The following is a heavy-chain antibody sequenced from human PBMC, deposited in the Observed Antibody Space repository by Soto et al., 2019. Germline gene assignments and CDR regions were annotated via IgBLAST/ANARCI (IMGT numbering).Heavy chain of an antibody. J-gene: IGHJ6*02. CDR1: SGSVSSDTHY. CDR2: IYSSGST. D-gene: IGHD2-2*02. CDR3: ARFVRSCSGTTCYTRADV. V-gene: IGHV4-61*01. Sequence: PSETLSLTCTVSSGSVSSDTHYWSWIRQPPGKRLEWIGFIYSSGSTNYNPSLKSRVTVSVDTSKNQFSLKLRSVIVADTAVYHCARFVRSCSGTTCYTRADVWGQGTTVTVSS.